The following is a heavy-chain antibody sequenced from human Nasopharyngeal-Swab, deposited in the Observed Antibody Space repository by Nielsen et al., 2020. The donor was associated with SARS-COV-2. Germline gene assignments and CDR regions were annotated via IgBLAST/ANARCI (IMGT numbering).Heavy chain of an antibody. D-gene: IGHD1-26*01. J-gene: IGHJ4*02. CDR3: TKGPSGSYAYSHY. Sequence: GESLKISCSASGFSFSFYGMHWVRQAPGRGLEWVAAISYDGRHQDYADSVKGRFTISRDNSKNTLYLQLDRLRAEDTAVYYCTKGPSGSYAYSHYWGQGTRVTVSS. CDR1: GFSFSFYG. CDR2: ISYDGRHQ. V-gene: IGHV3-30*18.